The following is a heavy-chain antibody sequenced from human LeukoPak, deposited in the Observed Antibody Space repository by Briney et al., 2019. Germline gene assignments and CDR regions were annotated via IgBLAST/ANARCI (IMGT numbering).Heavy chain of an antibody. V-gene: IGHV4-4*08. CDR1: GGSFSNYF. CDR2: IYTSGSI. D-gene: IGHD2-2*01. Sequence: PSETLSLTCTVSGGSFSNYFRGWIRRPPGRGLEWIGRIYTSGSINYNPSLKSRVTISVDTSKNQFSLKLSSVTAADTAVYYCARVQEKNIVVVPAARHYYYYMDVWGKGTTVTVSS. J-gene: IGHJ6*03. CDR3: ARVQEKNIVVVPAARHYYYYMDV.